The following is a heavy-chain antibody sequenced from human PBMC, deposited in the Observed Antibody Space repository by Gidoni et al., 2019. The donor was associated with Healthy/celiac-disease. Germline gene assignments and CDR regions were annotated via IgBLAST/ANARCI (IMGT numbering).Heavy chain of an antibody. CDR2: IKQDGSEK. V-gene: IGHV3-7*01. CDR3: ARDRPKEMAHGTY. CDR1: GFTFSSYW. Sequence: EVQLVESGGGLVQPGGSLRLSCAASGFTFSSYWMSWVRQAPGKGLEWVAKIKQDGSEKYYVDSVKGRFTISRDNAKNSLYLQMNSLRAEDTAVYYCARDRPKEMAHGTYWGQGTLVTVSS. D-gene: IGHD5-12*01. J-gene: IGHJ4*02.